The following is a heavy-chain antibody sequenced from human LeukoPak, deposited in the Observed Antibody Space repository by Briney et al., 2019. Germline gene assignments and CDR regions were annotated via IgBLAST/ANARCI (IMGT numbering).Heavy chain of an antibody. V-gene: IGHV3-74*01. J-gene: IGHJ4*02. D-gene: IGHD2-15*01. CDR2: INSDGSST. Sequence: PGGSLRLSCAASGFTFSSYEMNWVRQAPGKGLVWVSRINSDGSSTSYADSVKGRFTISRDNAKNTLYLQMNSLRAEDTAVYYCARGKVAASENDYWGQGTLVTVSS. CDR1: GFTFSSYE. CDR3: ARGKVAASENDY.